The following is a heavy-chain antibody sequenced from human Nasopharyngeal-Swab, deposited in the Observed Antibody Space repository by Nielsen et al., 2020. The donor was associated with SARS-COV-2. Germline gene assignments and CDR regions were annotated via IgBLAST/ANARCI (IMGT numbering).Heavy chain of an antibody. J-gene: IGHJ4*02. V-gene: IGHV3-23*01. CDR3: AKGGGVGQSIAARLFDY. D-gene: IGHD6-6*01. CDR1: GFTFSSYA. CDR2: ISGSGGST. Sequence: GESLKISCAASGFTFSSYAMSWVRQAPGKGLEWVPAISGSGGSTYYADSVKGRFTISRDNSKNTLYLQMNSLRAEDTAVYYCAKGGGVGQSIAARLFDYWGQGTLVTVSS.